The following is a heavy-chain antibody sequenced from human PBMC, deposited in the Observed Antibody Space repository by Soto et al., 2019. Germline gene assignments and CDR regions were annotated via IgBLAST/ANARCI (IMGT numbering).Heavy chain of an antibody. CDR3: ARAIDFWSNCWSDP. J-gene: IGHJ5*02. Sequence: PSETLSLTCTVSGGSISSGDYYWSWIRQPPGKGLEWIGYIYYSGSTYYNPSLKSRVTISVDTSKNQFSLKLSSVTAADTAVYYCARAIDFWSNCWSDPWGQRTRVTGSS. D-gene: IGHD3-3*01. CDR2: IYYSGST. CDR1: GGSISSGDYY. V-gene: IGHV4-30-4*01.